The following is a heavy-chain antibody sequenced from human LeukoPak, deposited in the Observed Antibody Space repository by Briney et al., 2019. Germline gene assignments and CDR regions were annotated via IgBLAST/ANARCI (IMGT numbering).Heavy chain of an antibody. J-gene: IGHJ6*03. D-gene: IGHD6-13*01. CDR3: ARNIAAAGKGLPYYYYYCMDV. V-gene: IGHV4-4*07. CDR2: IYTSGST. Sequence: PSETLSLTCTVSGGSISSYYWSWIRQPAGKGLEWIGRIYTSGSTNYNPSLKSRVTMSVDTSKNQFSLKLSSVTAADTAVYYCARNIAAAGKGLPYYYYYCMDVWGKGTTVTVSS. CDR1: GGSISSYY.